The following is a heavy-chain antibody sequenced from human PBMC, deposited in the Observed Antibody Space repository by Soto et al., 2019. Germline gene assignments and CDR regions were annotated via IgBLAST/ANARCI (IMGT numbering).Heavy chain of an antibody. CDR3: ARDSGDSSGYMLDY. D-gene: IGHD3-22*01. V-gene: IGHV3-23*01. J-gene: IGHJ4*02. Sequence: GGSLRLSCAASGFTFSSYAMSWVRQAPGKGLEWVSAISGSGGSTYYADSVKGRFTISRDNSKNTLYLQMSSLRSEDTAVYYCARDSGDSSGYMLDYWGQGALVTVSS. CDR1: GFTFSSYA. CDR2: ISGSGGST.